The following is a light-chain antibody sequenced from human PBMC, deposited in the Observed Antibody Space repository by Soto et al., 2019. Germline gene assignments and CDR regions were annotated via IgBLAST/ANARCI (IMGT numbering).Light chain of an antibody. V-gene: IGLV1-47*01. CDR2: KNN. J-gene: IGLJ1*01. CDR3: AAWDDSLSANYV. CDR1: SSNIGRNY. Sequence: QSVLTQPPSASGTPGQRVTISCSGSSSNIGRNYVYWYQQLPGTAPKLLIYKNNQRPSGVPDRFSGSKSGTSASLAISGLRSEDEADYYCAAWDDSLSANYVFGTGTKVTVL.